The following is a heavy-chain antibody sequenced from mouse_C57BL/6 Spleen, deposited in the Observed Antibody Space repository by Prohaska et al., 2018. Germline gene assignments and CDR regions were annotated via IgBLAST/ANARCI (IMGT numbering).Heavy chain of an antibody. CDR3: ARKGGYYGKSYAMDY. CDR2: IWSGGST. D-gene: IGHD2-1*01. Sequence: QVQLKQSVPGLVQPSQSLSITCTVSGFSLTSYGVHWVRQSPGQGLEWLGVIWSGGSTDYNAAFISRLSISKDNSKSQVFFKMNSLQADDTAIYYCARKGGYYGKSYAMDYWGQGTSVTVSS. V-gene: IGHV2-2*01. CDR1: GFSLTSYG. J-gene: IGHJ4*01.